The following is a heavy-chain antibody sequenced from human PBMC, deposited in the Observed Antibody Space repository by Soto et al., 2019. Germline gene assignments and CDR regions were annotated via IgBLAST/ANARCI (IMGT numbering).Heavy chain of an antibody. CDR2: ISYSGTT. CDR3: ARSHDYGAYVFDC. D-gene: IGHD4-17*01. J-gene: IGHJ4*02. Sequence: QVQLQESGPGVVKASQTLSLTCTVSGDSISSDDYYWSWIRQPPGKGLEWIGYISYSGTTSYNPSLKSRVLFSVDTSKKKFSLKLTSVTAADTAVYYCARSHDYGAYVFDCWGQGTLVTVSS. CDR1: GDSISSDDYY. V-gene: IGHV4-30-4*01.